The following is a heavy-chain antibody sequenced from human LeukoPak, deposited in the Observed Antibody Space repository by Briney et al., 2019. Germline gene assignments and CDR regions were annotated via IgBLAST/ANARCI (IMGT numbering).Heavy chain of an antibody. CDR2: IIPILGIV. J-gene: IGHJ4*02. CDR3: ARGVAVAGSLFDY. V-gene: IGHV1-69*04. D-gene: IGHD6-19*01. CDR1: GGTFSSYA. Sequence: GASVKVSCKASGGTFSSYAISWVRQAPGQGLEWMGRIIPILGIVNYAQKFQDRVTITADKFTSTAYMELSSLRSGDTAVYYCARGVAVAGSLFDYWGQGTLVTVSS.